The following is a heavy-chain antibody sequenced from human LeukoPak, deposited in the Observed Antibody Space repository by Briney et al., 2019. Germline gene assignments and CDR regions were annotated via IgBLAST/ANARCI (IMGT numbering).Heavy chain of an antibody. V-gene: IGHV1-24*01. D-gene: IGHD1-14*01. CDR2: FDPEDGET. J-gene: IGHJ6*02. CDR1: GYTFTGYY. Sequence: ASVKVSCKASGYTFTGYYMHWVRQAPGKGLEWMGGFDPEDGETIYAQKFQGRVTMTEDTSTDTAYMELSSLRSEDTAVYYCATVRVATMNRYYYYYGMDVWGQGTTVTVSS. CDR3: ATVRVATMNRYYYYYGMDV.